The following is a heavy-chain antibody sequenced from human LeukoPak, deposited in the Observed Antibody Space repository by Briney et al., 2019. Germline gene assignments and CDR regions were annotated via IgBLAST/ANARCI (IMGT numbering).Heavy chain of an antibody. D-gene: IGHD3/OR15-3a*01. CDR3: ARVRSYGLVIRYFDY. CDR2: IYYSGST. V-gene: IGHV4-61*08. Sequence: PSETLSLTCSVSGASVSSSGLYWSWIRQHPGKGLEWIGYIYYSGSTNYNPSLKSRVTISVDTSKNQFSLKLSSVTAADTAVYYCARVRSYGLVIRYFDYWGQGTLVTVSS. J-gene: IGHJ4*02. CDR1: GASVSSSGLY.